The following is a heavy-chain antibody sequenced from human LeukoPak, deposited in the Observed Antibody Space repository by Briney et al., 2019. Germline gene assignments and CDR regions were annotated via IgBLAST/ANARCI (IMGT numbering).Heavy chain of an antibody. J-gene: IGHJ4*02. V-gene: IGHV3-53*01. D-gene: IGHD6-19*01. CDR1: GFTVNSNY. Sequence: PGGSLRLSCAASGFTVNSNYMSWVRQAPGKGLEWVSVIYSDGDTYYADSVKGRFTISRDTSKNTLYLQMNSLRVDDTAVYYCARDLYSSAWYGIHWGQGTLVTVSS. CDR3: ARDLYSSAWYGIH. CDR2: IYSDGDT.